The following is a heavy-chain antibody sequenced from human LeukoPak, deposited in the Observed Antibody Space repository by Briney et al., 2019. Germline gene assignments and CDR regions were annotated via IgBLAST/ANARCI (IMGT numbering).Heavy chain of an antibody. CDR3: ATAAKNTIFGA. D-gene: IGHD3-3*01. CDR1: GGTFRSYG. J-gene: IGHJ5*02. CDR2: IIPVFGTV. V-gene: IGHV1-69*06. Sequence: SVKVSCKSSGGTFRSYGISWVRQAPGQGLEWMGRIIPVFGTVKYAEQLQGSITITADKSTNTVYMEVSSLRSEDTAVYYCATAAKNTIFGAWGQGTLVTVSS.